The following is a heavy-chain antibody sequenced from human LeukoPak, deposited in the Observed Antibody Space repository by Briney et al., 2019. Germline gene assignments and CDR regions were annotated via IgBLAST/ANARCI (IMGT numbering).Heavy chain of an antibody. CDR3: ARDPPGTTAFDL. CDR1: GYIFTDYY. V-gene: IGHV1-2*02. D-gene: IGHD1-1*01. CDR2: INPKSDGT. J-gene: IGHJ3*01. Sequence: ASVKVSCKASGYIFTDYYLHWVRQAPGQGLGWMGWINPKSDGTKYAQNFRGRVTMTWDTSISTAYMEVSSLTSDDTAMFYCARDPPGTTAFDLWGQGTMVTVSS.